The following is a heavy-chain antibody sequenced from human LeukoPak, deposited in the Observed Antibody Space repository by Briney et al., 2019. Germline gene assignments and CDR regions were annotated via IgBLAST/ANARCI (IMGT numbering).Heavy chain of an antibody. CDR1: GYTFTSYG. J-gene: IGHJ5*02. V-gene: IGHV1-18*01. CDR3: ARDGRHRYYYDSSGFYGSWFDP. CDR2: ISGYNGNT. D-gene: IGHD3-22*01. Sequence: ASVKVSCKASGYTFTSYGISWVRQAPGQGLEWMGWISGYNGNTNYAQQKLQGRVTMTTDTSTSTAYMELRSLRSDDTAVYYCARDGRHRYYYDSSGFYGSWFDPWGQGTLVTVSS.